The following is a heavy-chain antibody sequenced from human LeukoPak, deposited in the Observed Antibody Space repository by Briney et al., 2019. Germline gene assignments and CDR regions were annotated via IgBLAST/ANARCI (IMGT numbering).Heavy chain of an antibody. CDR2: IKPTDGDT. J-gene: IGHJ4*02. Sequence: ASVKVSCKASGYTFTGYYMHWVRQAPGQGLEWMGIIKPTDGDTNYAQKFRGRFTMTRDTSTATVYMDLSSLRSEDTAVYYCARDLQMTTVSKVGDFEFWGQGTLVTVSS. CDR3: ARDLQMTTVSKVGDFEF. D-gene: IGHD4-17*01. V-gene: IGHV1-46*01. CDR1: GYTFTGYY.